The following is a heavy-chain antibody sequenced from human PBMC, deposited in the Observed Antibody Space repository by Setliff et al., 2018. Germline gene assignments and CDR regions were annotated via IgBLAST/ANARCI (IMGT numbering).Heavy chain of an antibody. V-gene: IGHV1-18*01. CDR2: ISPYNGYI. Sequence: GASVKVSCKASGYTFSTYGIAWVRQAPGQGLEWMGWISPYNGYIIYAHKFQGRVTMTTDTSTGTADMELRNLRSGDTAVYYCTRDTNIVVVPPHRTAFDIWGQGTMVTVSS. CDR3: TRDTNIVVVPPHRTAFDI. D-gene: IGHD2-2*01. J-gene: IGHJ3*02. CDR1: GYTFSTYG.